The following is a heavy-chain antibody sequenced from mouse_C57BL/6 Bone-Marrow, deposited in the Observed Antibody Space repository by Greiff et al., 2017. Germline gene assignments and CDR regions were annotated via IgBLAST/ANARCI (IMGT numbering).Heavy chain of an antibody. CDR3: THYYYGSDY. CDR2: IDPENGDT. V-gene: IGHV14-4*01. CDR1: GFNIKDDY. D-gene: IGHD1-1*01. J-gene: IGHJ2*01. Sequence: VQLQQSGAELVRPGASVKLSCTASGFNIKDDYMHWVKQRPEQGLEWIGWIDPENGDTEYASKFQGKATITAYTSSNTAYLQLSSLTSEDTAVYYCTHYYYGSDYWGQGTTLTVSS.